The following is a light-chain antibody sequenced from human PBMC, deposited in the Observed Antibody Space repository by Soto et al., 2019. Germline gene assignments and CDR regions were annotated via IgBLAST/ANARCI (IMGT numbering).Light chain of an antibody. CDR3: QQRRDWPLT. CDR1: QSVSSY. V-gene: IGKV3-11*01. Sequence: EIVLTQSPATLSLSPGERATLSCRASQSVSSYLAWYQQKPGQAPRLLISDASNRATGIPARCSGSGSGTDFTLTVSSLEPEDCAVYYCQQRRDWPLTFGGGNKVEI. J-gene: IGKJ4*01. CDR2: DAS.